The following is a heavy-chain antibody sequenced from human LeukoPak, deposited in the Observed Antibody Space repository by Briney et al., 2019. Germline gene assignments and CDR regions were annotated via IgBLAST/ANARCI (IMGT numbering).Heavy chain of an antibody. D-gene: IGHD2-8*02. CDR1: GYSISSGYY. Sequence: SETLSLTCTVSGYSISSGYYWGWIRQPPGKGLGWIGSIYHSGSTYYNPSLKSRVTISVDTSKNQFSLKLSSVTAADTAVYYCARDGVLYNWFDPWGQGTLVTVSS. V-gene: IGHV4-38-2*02. CDR3: ARDGVLYNWFDP. CDR2: IYHSGST. J-gene: IGHJ5*02.